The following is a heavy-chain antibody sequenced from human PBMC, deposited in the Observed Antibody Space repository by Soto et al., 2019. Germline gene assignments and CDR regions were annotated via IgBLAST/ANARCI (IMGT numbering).Heavy chain of an antibody. CDR3: ATWTLPLSWNWLQSAAGKFDY. V-gene: IGHV3-30-3*01. CDR1: EFSFNNYA. CDR2: ISSDGNNK. J-gene: IGHJ4*02. Sequence: QVHLVESGGGVVRPGTSLRVSCSASEFSFNNYAVHWVRQAPGEGLEWVALISSDGNNKYYPDSVRGRFPISRDHSNNTVYLQMHSLRVDDTAVYYCATWTLPLSWNWLQSAAGKFDYWGQGTLVTVSS. D-gene: IGHD5-12*01.